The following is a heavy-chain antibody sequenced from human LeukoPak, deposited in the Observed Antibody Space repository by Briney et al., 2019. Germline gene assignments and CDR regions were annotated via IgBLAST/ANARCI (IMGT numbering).Heavy chain of an antibody. D-gene: IGHD5-18*01. J-gene: IGHJ6*03. V-gene: IGHV4-34*01. Sequence: SETLSLPCAGYGGSFSGYYWSWIRQPPGKGLEWIGEINHSGSTNYNPSLKSQVTISVDTSKNQFSLKLTSVTAADTAVYYCARTTEGGYTYGYFYYYYMDVWGKGTTVTISS. CDR2: INHSGST. CDR3: ARTTEGGYTYGYFYYYYMDV. CDR1: GGSFSGYY.